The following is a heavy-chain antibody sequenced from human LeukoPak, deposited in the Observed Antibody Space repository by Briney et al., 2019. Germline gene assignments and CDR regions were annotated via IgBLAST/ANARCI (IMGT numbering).Heavy chain of an antibody. J-gene: IGHJ4*02. CDR2: ISAYNGNT. CDR1: GYTFTSYG. Sequence: ASVKVPCKASGYTFTSYGISWVRQAPGQGLEWMGWISAYNGNTNYAQKLQGRVTMTTDTSTSTAYMELRSLRSDDTAVYYCARVKRPCVELRCPSVGGPFDYWGQGTLVTVSS. D-gene: IGHD4-17*01. V-gene: IGHV1-18*04. CDR3: ARVKRPCVELRCPSVGGPFDY.